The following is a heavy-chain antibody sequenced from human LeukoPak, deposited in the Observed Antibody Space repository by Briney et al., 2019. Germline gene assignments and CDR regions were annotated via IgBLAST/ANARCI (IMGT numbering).Heavy chain of an antibody. J-gene: IGHJ5*02. Sequence: SETLSLTCTVSGYSISSGYYWDWIRQPPGKGLEWIGSIYHSGSTFYNPSLKNRVTISVDTSKNQFSLKLSSVTAADTAVYYRARDNYDSSGYPFDPWGQGTLVTVSS. CDR2: IYHSGST. D-gene: IGHD3-22*01. CDR3: ARDNYDSSGYPFDP. V-gene: IGHV4-38-2*02. CDR1: GYSISSGYY.